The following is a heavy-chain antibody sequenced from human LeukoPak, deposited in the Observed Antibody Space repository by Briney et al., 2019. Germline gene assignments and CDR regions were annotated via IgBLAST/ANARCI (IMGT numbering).Heavy chain of an antibody. CDR2: IYYSGST. V-gene: IGHV4-61*01. Sequence: SETLSLTCTVSGGSVSSGSYYWSWIRQPPGKGLEWIGYIYYSGSTNYNPSLKSRVTISVDTSKNQFSLKLSSVTAADTAVYYCARVPVLIYWFDPWGQGTLVTVSS. J-gene: IGHJ5*02. CDR1: GGSVSSGSYY. D-gene: IGHD3-10*01. CDR3: ARVPVLIYWFDP.